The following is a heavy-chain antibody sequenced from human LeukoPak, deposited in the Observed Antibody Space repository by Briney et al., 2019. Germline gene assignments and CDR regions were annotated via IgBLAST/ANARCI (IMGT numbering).Heavy chain of an antibody. CDR3: ARGVVGTGLGGAFDY. Sequence: SETLSLTCTVSGGSISSYYWSWIRQPPGKGLEWIGYIYYSGSTTYNPSLKSRVSISVDTSKNQFSLKLSSVTAADTAVYYCARGVVGTGLGGAFDYWGQGTLVTVSS. V-gene: IGHV4-59*01. CDR1: GGSISSYY. D-gene: IGHD1-1*01. CDR2: IYYSGST. J-gene: IGHJ4*02.